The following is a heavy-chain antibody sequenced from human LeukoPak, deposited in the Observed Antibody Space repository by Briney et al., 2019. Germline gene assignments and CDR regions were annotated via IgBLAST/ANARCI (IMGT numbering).Heavy chain of an antibody. D-gene: IGHD3-9*01. V-gene: IGHV3-7*05. Sequence: PGGSLRLSCVASGFTFSNSWMSWVRQAPGKGLEWVANIKQGGSEKYYVDSVKGRFTISRDNAKNSLYLQMNSLRAEDTAVYYCVRAQGVFRYLSFLDWGQGTLVTVSS. J-gene: IGHJ1*01. CDR2: IKQGGSEK. CDR3: VRAQGVFRYLSFLD. CDR1: GFTFSNSW.